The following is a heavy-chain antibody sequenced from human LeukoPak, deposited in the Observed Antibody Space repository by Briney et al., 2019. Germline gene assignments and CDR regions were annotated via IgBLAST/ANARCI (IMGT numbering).Heavy chain of an antibody. Sequence: GGSLRLSCAASGFTFSSYNMNWVRQAPGKGLEWISYISSGSRTIYYPDSVKGRFTISRDNAKNSLYLQMNSLRAEDTAVYYCARDHKAGDFWSGYYHEGLDYWGQGTLVTVSS. J-gene: IGHJ4*02. V-gene: IGHV3-48*01. CDR3: ARDHKAGDFWSGYYHEGLDY. CDR1: GFTFSSYN. D-gene: IGHD3-3*01. CDR2: ISSGSRTI.